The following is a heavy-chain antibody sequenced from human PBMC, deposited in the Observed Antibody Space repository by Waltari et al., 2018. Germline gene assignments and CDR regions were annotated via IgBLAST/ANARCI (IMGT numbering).Heavy chain of an antibody. D-gene: IGHD3-10*01. Sequence: QVQLVQSGAEVKKPGSSVKVSCKASGGTFSSYAISWVRQAPGQGLEWMGGIIPIFGTANYAQKFRGRVTITTDESTSTAYMELSSLRSEDTAVYYCARESRGGTDYYYYYGMDVWGQGTTVTVSS. CDR3: ARESRGGTDYYYYYGMDV. V-gene: IGHV1-69*05. CDR2: IIPIFGTA. CDR1: GGTFSSYA. J-gene: IGHJ6*02.